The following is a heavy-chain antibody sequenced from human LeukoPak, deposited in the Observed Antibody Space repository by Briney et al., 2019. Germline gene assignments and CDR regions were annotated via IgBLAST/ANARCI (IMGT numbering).Heavy chain of an antibody. J-gene: IGHJ5*02. CDR3: AREVYRIGVGGFDP. CDR2: IDWKGRPT. CDR1: GFSFDDYD. D-gene: IGHD6-19*01. V-gene: IGHV3-20*04. Sequence: PGGSLRLSCAASGFSFDDYDMAWLRQAPGKGLEWVSDIDWKGRPTSYADSVKGRFTISRDNPKKSLYLQLDSLRAEDTALYYCAREVYRIGVGGFDPWGQGTLVIVSS.